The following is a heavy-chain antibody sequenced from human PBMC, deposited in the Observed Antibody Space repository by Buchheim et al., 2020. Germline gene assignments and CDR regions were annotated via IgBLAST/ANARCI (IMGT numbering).Heavy chain of an antibody. Sequence: QVQLVESGGGVVQPGRSLRLSCAASGFTFSSYGMHWVRQAPGKGLEWVAFIRYDGSNKYYADSVKGRFTISTDNSKNTLYLQMNSLRAEDTAVYYCAKEGGGSGGPGSYFDYWGQGTL. J-gene: IGHJ4*02. CDR1: GFTFSSYG. CDR3: AKEGGGSGGPGSYFDY. CDR2: IRYDGSNK. V-gene: IGHV3-30*02. D-gene: IGHD2-8*02.